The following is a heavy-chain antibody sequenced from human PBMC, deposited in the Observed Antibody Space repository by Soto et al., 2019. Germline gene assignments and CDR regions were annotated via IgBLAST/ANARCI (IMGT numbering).Heavy chain of an antibody. CDR1: GFTFSSYA. CDR3: AGRLTTAASLDY. Sequence: GGSLRLSCAASGFTFSSYAMTWVRQAAGKGLEWISLIHGGGSTYYADSVKGRFTISRDNSKNTLYLQMDSLRAEDTAIYYCAGRLTTAASLDYWGQGTLVTVSS. D-gene: IGHD3-16*01. CDR2: IHGGGST. J-gene: IGHJ4*02. V-gene: IGHV3-23*03.